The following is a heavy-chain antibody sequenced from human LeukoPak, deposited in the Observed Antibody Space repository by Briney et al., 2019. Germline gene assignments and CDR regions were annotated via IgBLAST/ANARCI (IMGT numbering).Heavy chain of an antibody. CDR1: GGSISSGDYY. CDR2: IYYSGST. D-gene: IGHD1-26*01. J-gene: IGHJ4*02. CDR3: ARGSSQWELAFPFDY. V-gene: IGHV4-30-4*01. Sequence: SETLSLTCTVSGGSISSGDYYWSWIRQPPGKGLEWIGYIYYSGSTYYNPSLKSRVTISVDTSKNQFSLKLSSVTAADTAVYYCARGSSQWELAFPFDYWGQGTLVTVSS.